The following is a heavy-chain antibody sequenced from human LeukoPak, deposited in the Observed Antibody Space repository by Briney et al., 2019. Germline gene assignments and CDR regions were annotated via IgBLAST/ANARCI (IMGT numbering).Heavy chain of an antibody. CDR3: ARESVRIFWFAEFDF. J-gene: IGHJ5*01. CDR1: GYTFTSYD. D-gene: IGHD3-9*01. V-gene: IGHV1-8*01. CDR2: MNPNSGNT. Sequence: ASVKVSCKASGYTFTSYDINWVRQATGQGLEWMGWMNPNSGNTGYTQKFQGRVTMTRNTSISTAYMELSSLRSEDTAVYYCARESVRIFWFAEFDFWGQGILVTVSS.